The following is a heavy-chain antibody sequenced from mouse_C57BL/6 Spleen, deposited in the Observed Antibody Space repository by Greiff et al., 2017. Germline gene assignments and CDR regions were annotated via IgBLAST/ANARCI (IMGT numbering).Heavy chain of an antibody. J-gene: IGHJ2*01. Sequence: EVQLQQSGPELVKPGASVKMSCKASGYTFTDYNMHWVKQSHGKSLEWIGYINPNTGGTSYNQKCKGKATLTGNKSSSTAYMELRSLTSEDSAVYDCARITAAFDYWGQGTTLTVSS. CDR2: INPNTGGT. D-gene: IGHD1-3*01. CDR3: ARITAAFDY. CDR1: GYTFTDYN. V-gene: IGHV1-22*01.